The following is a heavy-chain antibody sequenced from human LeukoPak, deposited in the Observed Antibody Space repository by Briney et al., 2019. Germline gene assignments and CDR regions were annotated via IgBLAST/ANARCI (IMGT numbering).Heavy chain of an antibody. CDR1: GYTFTSYG. J-gene: IGHJ5*02. V-gene: IGHV1-18*01. CDR2: ISAYNGNT. CDR3: ARDPGYCSSTSCYQGWFDP. D-gene: IGHD2-2*01. Sequence: ASVKVSCKASGYTFTSYGISWVRQAPGQGLEWMGWISAYNGNTNHAQKLQGRVTMTTDTSTSTAYMELRSLRSDDTAVYYCARDPGYCSSTSCYQGWFDPWGQGTLVTVSS.